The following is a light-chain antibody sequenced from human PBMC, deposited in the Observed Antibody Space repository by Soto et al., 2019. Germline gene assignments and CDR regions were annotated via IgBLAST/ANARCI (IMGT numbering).Light chain of an antibody. CDR1: SSNIGGNS. CDR3: GSWDSSLSAYV. V-gene: IGLV1-51*01. CDR2: DDN. Sequence: QSVMSQPPSVSAAPGQKVTISCSGSSSNIGGNSVSWYQQLPGAAPKLLIYDDNKLPSGIPDRFSGSKSGTTATLGITGFQTGDEADYYCGSWDSSLSAYVFGTGRKVTVL. J-gene: IGLJ1*01.